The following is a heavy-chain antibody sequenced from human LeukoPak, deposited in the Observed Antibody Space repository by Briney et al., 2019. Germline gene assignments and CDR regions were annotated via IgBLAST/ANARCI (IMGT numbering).Heavy chain of an antibody. V-gene: IGHV4-34*01. CDR1: GGSFSGYY. CDR3: ARHPSSGWYRDAFDI. D-gene: IGHD6-19*01. CDR2: INHSGST. Sequence: PSETLSLTCAVYGGSFSGYYWSWIRQPPGKGLEWIGEINHSGSTNYNPSLKSRVTISVDTSKNQFSLKLNSVTAADTAVYYCARHPSSGWYRDAFDIWGQGTMVTVSS. J-gene: IGHJ3*02.